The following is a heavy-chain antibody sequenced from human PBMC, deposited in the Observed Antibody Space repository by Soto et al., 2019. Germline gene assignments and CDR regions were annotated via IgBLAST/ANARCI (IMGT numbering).Heavy chain of an antibody. V-gene: IGHV3-30-3*01. CDR3: GRGSGRLRWYAFDI. Sequence: QVQLVESGGGVVQPGRSLRLSCAASGFTFSSYAMHWVRQAPGKGLEWVSVISDAGSNKYYADSVKGRFTISRYNSKNTLYLQMNSLRAEDTAVYYCGRGSGRLRWYAFDIWGQGTMVTVSS. J-gene: IGHJ3*02. D-gene: IGHD4-17*01. CDR2: ISDAGSNK. CDR1: GFTFSSYA.